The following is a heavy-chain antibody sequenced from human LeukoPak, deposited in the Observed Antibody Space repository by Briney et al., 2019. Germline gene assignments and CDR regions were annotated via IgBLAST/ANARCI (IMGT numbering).Heavy chain of an antibody. V-gene: IGHV1-69*04. D-gene: IGHD2-15*01. CDR1: GGTFSSYA. Sequence: SVKVSCKASGGTFSSYAISWVRQAPGQGLEWMGRIIPILGIANCAQKFQGRVTITADKSTSTAYMELSSLRSEDTAVYYCARPDVYCSGGSCYSDGFDPWGQGTLVTVSS. CDR3: ARPDVYCSGGSCYSDGFDP. J-gene: IGHJ5*02. CDR2: IIPILGIA.